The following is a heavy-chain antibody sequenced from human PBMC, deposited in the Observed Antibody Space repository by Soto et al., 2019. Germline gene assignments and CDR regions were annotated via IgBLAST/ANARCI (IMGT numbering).Heavy chain of an antibody. V-gene: IGHV4-34*01. Sequence: QVQLQQWGAGLLKPSETLSRTCAVYGGSFSGYYWSWIRQPPGKGLEWIGEINHSGSTNYNPSLKSRLTISVDTSKNQFSLKLSSVTAADTAVYYCARGDLAVTGGGSRYYYMDVWGKGTTVTVSS. D-gene: IGHD3-16*01. CDR1: GGSFSGYY. J-gene: IGHJ6*03. CDR3: ARGDLAVTGGGSRYYYMDV. CDR2: INHSGST.